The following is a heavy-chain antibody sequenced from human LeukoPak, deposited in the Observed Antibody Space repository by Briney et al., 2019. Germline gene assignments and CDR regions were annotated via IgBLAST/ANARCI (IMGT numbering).Heavy chain of an antibody. Sequence: PWGSLCFTCAASGFTLSAYWLHWVRQVPGKGLEWVSRINNDGSSTTYADSVKGRFTISRDNAKNTLFLQMNSLRAEDTAVYYCVRDLELVYYDTTAYEYWGQGNLVTVSS. CDR3: VRDLELVYYDTTAYEY. V-gene: IGHV3-74*01. CDR2: INNDGSST. D-gene: IGHD3-22*01. CDR1: GFTLSAYW. J-gene: IGHJ4*02.